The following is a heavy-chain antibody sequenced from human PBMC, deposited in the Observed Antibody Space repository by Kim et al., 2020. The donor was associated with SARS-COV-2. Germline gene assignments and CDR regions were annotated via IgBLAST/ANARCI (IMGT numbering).Heavy chain of an antibody. CDR2: INPNSGGT. D-gene: IGHD5-18*01. CDR1: GYTFTGYY. J-gene: IGHJ5*02. Sequence: ASVKVSCKASGYTFTGYYMHWVRQAPGQGLEWMGRINPNSGGTNYAQKFQGRVTMTRDTSISTAYMELSRLRSDDTAVYYCATMDTAMVLEFDPWGQGTLVTVSS. CDR3: ATMDTAMVLEFDP. V-gene: IGHV1-2*06.